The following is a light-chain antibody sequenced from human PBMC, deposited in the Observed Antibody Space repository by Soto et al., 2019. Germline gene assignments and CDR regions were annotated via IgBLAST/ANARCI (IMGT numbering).Light chain of an antibody. Sequence: QSVLTQPPSVSGAPGQRVTLSCAGSSSNIGAGYDVHWYQQLPGTAPKLLIYGNSNRPSGVPDRFSGSKSGTSASLAIAGLQAEDEAEDDCQSYASSLSGAVVVFGGGTKLTVL. CDR1: SSNIGAGYD. V-gene: IGLV1-40*01. J-gene: IGLJ2*01. CDR2: GNS. CDR3: QSYASSLSGAVVV.